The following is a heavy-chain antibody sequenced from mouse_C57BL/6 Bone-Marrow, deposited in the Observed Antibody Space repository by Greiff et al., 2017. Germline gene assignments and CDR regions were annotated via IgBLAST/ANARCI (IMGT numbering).Heavy chain of an antibody. CDR3: TAYSLLDY. J-gene: IGHJ2*01. CDR2: IDPENGDT. CDR1: GFNIKDDY. V-gene: IGHV14-4*01. Sequence: EVKLMESGAELVRPGASVKLSCTASGFNIKDDYMHWVKQRPEQGLEWIGWIDPENGDTEYATKFQGKATITADTSSNTTYLQLSSLTSEDTAVYYYTAYSLLDYWGRGTALTVTS. D-gene: IGHD2-12*01.